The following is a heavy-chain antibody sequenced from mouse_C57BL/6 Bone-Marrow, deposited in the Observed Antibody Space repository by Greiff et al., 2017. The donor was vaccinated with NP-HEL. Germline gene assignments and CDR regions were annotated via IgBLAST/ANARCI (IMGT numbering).Heavy chain of an antibody. Sequence: QVQLKQSGPELVKPGASVKISCKASGYAFSSSWMNWVKQRPGKGLEWIGRIYPGDGDTNYNGKFKGKATLTADKSSSTAYMELRSLTSEDSAVYFCARGHYFDYWGQGTTLTVSS. CDR1: GYAFSSSW. J-gene: IGHJ2*01. V-gene: IGHV1-82*01. CDR2: IYPGDGDT. CDR3: ARGHYFDY.